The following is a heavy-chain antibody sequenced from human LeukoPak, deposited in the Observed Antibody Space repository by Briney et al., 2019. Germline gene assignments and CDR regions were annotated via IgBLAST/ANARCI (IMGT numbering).Heavy chain of an antibody. CDR3: ERVGDSGYDFGIAY. J-gene: IGHJ4*02. D-gene: IGHD5-12*01. V-gene: IGHV3-7*03. Sequence: GGSLRLSGAASGFTFSSYWMSWIPQGPGKGLEWVANINQYGSEMTSVNSVKGRFTISRDNATNSVYLKMNSLRAADTAVYYCERVGDSGYDFGIAYWGQGTLVTVSS. CDR1: GFTFSSYW. CDR2: INQYGSEM.